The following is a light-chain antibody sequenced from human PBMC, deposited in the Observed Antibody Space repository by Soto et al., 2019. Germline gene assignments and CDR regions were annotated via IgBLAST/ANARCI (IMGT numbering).Light chain of an antibody. Sequence: QSALTQPRSVSGSPGQSVTISCTGTSSDGGGYNYVSWYQQHPGKVPKVMIYDVSKRPSGVPDRFSGSKSGNTASLTISGLQAEDEADYYCCSYAGSYTVTFGGGTKLTVL. CDR3: CSYAGSYTVT. CDR2: DVS. CDR1: SSDGGGYNY. J-gene: IGLJ2*01. V-gene: IGLV2-11*01.